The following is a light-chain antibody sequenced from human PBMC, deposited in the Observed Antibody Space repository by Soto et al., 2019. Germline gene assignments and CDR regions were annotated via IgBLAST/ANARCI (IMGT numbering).Light chain of an antibody. CDR1: SSDAGGYDY. Sequence: QSALTQPASVSGSPGQSITISCTGTSSDAGGYDYVSWYQQYPGKAPKLIIYEVSSRPSGVSNRFSGSKSGNTASLTISGLQAEDETDYYCSSCTSSSTCLFGTGTKLTVL. J-gene: IGLJ1*01. V-gene: IGLV2-14*01. CDR2: EVS. CDR3: SSCTSSSTCL.